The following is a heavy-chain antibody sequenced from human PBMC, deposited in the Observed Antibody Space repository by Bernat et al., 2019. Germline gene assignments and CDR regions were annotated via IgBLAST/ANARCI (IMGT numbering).Heavy chain of an antibody. CDR3: ARESVAGTLYYFDY. V-gene: IGHV3-30-3*01. Sequence: QVQLVESGGGVVQPGRSLRLSCAASGFTFSSYAMHWVRQAPGKGLEWVAVISYDGSNKYYADSVKGRFTISRDNSKNTLYLQMNSLRAEDTAVYYCARESVAGTLYYFDYWGQGTLVTVSS. J-gene: IGHJ4*02. D-gene: IGHD6-19*01. CDR1: GFTFSSYA. CDR2: ISYDGSNK.